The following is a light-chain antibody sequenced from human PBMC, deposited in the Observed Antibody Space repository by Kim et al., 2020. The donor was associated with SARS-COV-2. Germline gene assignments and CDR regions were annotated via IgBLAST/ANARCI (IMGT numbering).Light chain of an antibody. CDR1: QDIDKY. CDR2: DAS. V-gene: IGKV1-33*01. Sequence: DIQMTQSPSSLSASAGDRVTITCQASQDIDKYLNWYQQKPGKAPKLLIYDASNLETGVPARFSGSGSGTDFTFTISSLQPEDIATYYCQQYDNIPFTFGQGTKLEI. CDR3: QQYDNIPFT. J-gene: IGKJ2*01.